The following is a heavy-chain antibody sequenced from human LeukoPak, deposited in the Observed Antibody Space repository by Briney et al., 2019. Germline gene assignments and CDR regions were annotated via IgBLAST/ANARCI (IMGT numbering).Heavy chain of an antibody. Sequence: PGGSLRLSCAASGFTFDDYAMNWVRQAPGKGLEWVAVISYDGSNKYCADSVRGRFTIYRDNSNNTLYLQMNSLRAEDTVVYYCARVRQLEGNNWFDPWGQGTLVTVSS. D-gene: IGHD5-24*01. J-gene: IGHJ5*02. V-gene: IGHV3-30-3*01. CDR2: ISYDGSNK. CDR3: ARVRQLEGNNWFDP. CDR1: GFTFDDYA.